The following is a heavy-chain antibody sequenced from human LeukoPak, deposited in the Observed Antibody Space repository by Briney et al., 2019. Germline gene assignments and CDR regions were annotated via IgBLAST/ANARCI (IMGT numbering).Heavy chain of an antibody. Sequence: PSETLSLTCTVSGGSISSYYWSWIRQPPGKGLEWIGYIYYSGSTNYNPSLKSRVTMSVDTSKNQFSLKLSSVTAADTAVYYCARVRVYYYDSSGGWFDPWGQGTLVTVSS. J-gene: IGHJ5*02. CDR2: IYYSGST. V-gene: IGHV4-59*12. CDR1: GGSISSYY. D-gene: IGHD3-22*01. CDR3: ARVRVYYYDSSGGWFDP.